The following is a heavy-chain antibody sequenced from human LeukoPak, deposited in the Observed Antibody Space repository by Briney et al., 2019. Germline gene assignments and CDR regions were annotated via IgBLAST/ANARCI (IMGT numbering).Heavy chain of an antibody. J-gene: IGHJ4*02. D-gene: IGHD2-21*01. Sequence: SETLSLTCAVYGGSFSGYYWSWIRQPPGKGLEWIGEINHSGSTNYNPSLKSRVTISVGTSKNQFSLKLSSVTAADTAVYYCARAEVVVGILWWVQGYYFDYWGQGTLVTVSS. CDR1: GGSFSGYY. CDR2: INHSGST. V-gene: IGHV4-34*01. CDR3: ARAEVVVGILWWVQGYYFDY.